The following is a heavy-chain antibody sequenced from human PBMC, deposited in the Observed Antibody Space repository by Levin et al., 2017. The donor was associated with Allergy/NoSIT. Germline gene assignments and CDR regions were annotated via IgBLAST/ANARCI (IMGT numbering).Heavy chain of an antibody. CDR3: ASDGSYDTLDI. D-gene: IGHD6-6*01. CDR1: GFTFSGYT. V-gene: IGHV3-21*01. CDR2: ISSSSTYI. J-gene: IGHJ3*02. Sequence: GESLKISCAASGFTFSGYTLNWARQAPGKGLEWVSSISSSSTYIYYADSLKGRFTISRDDAKNSLSLQMNSLRVEDTAVYYCASDGSYDTLDIWGQGTMVTVSS.